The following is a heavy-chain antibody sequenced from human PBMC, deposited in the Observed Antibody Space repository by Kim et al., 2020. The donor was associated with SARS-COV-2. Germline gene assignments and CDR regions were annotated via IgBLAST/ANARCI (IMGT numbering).Heavy chain of an antibody. Sequence: GGSLRLSCAASGFTFSSYGMHWVRQAPGKGLEWVAVIWYDGSNKYYADSVKGRFTISRDNSKNTLYLQMNSLRAEDTAVYYCARDLGPWFRELTTYYYGMDAWGQGATVTVSS. V-gene: IGHV3-33*01. CDR1: GFTFSSYG. J-gene: IGHJ6*01. CDR3: ARDLGPWFRELTTYYYGMDA. D-gene: IGHD3-10*01. CDR2: IWYDGSNK.